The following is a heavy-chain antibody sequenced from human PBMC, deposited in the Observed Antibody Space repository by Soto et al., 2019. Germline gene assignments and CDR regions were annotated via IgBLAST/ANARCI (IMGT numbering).Heavy chain of an antibody. CDR1: GFTFSSRFA. CDR3: AKGSTDTSMEHYLDY. CDR2: ISSGGGNT. V-gene: IGHV3-23*01. D-gene: IGHD5-18*01. J-gene: IGHJ4*02. Sequence: EVQLLESGGGLLQPGGSLRLSCAASGFTFSSRFAINWVRQAPGKGLEWVSAISSGGGNTYYAGSVKGRFTISRDNSKNTVYLQMNSLIAEDTAVYYCAKGSTDTSMEHYLDYWGQGTLVTVSS.